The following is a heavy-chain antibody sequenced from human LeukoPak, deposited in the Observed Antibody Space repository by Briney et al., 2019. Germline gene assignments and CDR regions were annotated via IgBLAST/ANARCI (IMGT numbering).Heavy chain of an antibody. J-gene: IGHJ4*02. CDR1: GFTFNSYS. V-gene: IGHV3-21*01. CDR2: ISSCSSYI. CDR3: ARVGPLDYRGNDY. D-gene: IGHD4-11*01. Sequence: GGSLRLSCAAYGFTFNSYSMNWVRQAPGKGLEWVSSISSCSSYIYCAVSVKGRFTISRDNAKNSVYLQMNGLRAEDTAVYYCARVGPLDYRGNDYWGQGTLVTVSS.